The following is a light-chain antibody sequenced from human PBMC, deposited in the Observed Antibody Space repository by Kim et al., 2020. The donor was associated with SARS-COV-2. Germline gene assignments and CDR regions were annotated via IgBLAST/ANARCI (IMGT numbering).Light chain of an antibody. CDR2: GAS. J-gene: IGKJ1*01. Sequence: SPGERATLSCRASQSVTNNYLAWYQQKPGQAPRVLIYGASIRATGIPDRFSGSGSGTDFTLTISRLEPEDFSVFYCQQYGSLPKTFGQGTKVDIK. CDR3: QQYGSLPKT. CDR1: QSVTNNY. V-gene: IGKV3-20*01.